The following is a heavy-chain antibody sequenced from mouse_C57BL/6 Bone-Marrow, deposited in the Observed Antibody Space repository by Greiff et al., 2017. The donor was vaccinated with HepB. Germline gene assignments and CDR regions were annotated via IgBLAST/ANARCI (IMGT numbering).Heavy chain of an antibody. CDR1: GFNIKDDY. D-gene: IGHD2-12*01. J-gene: IGHJ3*01. Sequence: VQLQQSGAELVRPGASVKLSCTASGFNIKDDYLHWVKQRPEQGLEWIGWIDPENGDTEYASKFQGKATITADTSSNTAYLQLSSLTSEDTAVYYCTTRRSYPFAYWGQGTLVTVSA. CDR3: TTRRSYPFAY. CDR2: IDPENGDT. V-gene: IGHV14-4*01.